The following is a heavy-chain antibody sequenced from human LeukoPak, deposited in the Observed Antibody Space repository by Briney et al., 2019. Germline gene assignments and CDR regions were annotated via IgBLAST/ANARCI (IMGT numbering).Heavy chain of an antibody. CDR2: IYYSGST. J-gene: IGHJ4*02. D-gene: IGHD3-10*01. CDR1: GGSIRGYY. Sequence: SETLSLTCTVSGGSIRGYYWSWIGQPPGKGLEWIGYIYYSGSTNYNPSLQSRVTISVDTSKNQFSLNLTSVTAADTAVYYCAIYGSGTYPRFDYWGQGILVTVSS. V-gene: IGHV4-59*08. CDR3: AIYGSGTYPRFDY.